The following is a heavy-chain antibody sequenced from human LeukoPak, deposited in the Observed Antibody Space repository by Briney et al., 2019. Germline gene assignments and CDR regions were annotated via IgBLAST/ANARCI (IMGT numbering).Heavy chain of an antibody. Sequence: GGSLRLSCAASGFTFSSYAMSWVRQAPGKGLEWVSGISGSGGSTYYADSVKGRFTISRDNAKNSLYLQMNSLRAEDTAVYYCARGQDFWSGYYTRYFDYWGQGTLVTVSS. V-gene: IGHV3-23*01. J-gene: IGHJ4*02. CDR1: GFTFSSYA. D-gene: IGHD3-3*01. CDR3: ARGQDFWSGYYTRYFDY. CDR2: ISGSGGST.